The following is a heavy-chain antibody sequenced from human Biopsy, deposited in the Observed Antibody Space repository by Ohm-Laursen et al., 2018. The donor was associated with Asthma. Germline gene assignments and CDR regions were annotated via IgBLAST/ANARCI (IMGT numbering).Heavy chain of an antibody. V-gene: IGHV3-53*01. CDR2: IYSGGTS. J-gene: IGHJ4*02. Sequence: SLRLSCAASGFAVSRDHTFWVRQAPGKGLEWVSVIYSGGTSHTADSVRGRFTISRGYSKNTLYLQMHSLRAEDTAVYYCARGDSSNWSHYYFDYWGQGTLVTVSS. CDR3: ARGDSSNWSHYYFDY. CDR1: GFAVSRDH. D-gene: IGHD6-13*01.